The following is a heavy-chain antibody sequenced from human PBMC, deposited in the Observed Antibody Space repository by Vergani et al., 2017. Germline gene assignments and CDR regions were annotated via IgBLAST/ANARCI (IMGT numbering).Heavy chain of an antibody. CDR2: IYSGGST. J-gene: IGHJ3*02. CDR1: GFTVSSNY. CDR3: ARSPMVRGFIIFVRAFDI. D-gene: IGHD3-10*01. Sequence: EVQLVESGGGLIQPGGSLRLSCAASGFTVSSNYMSWVRQAPGKGLEGVSVIYSGGSTYYADSVKGRFTISRDNSKNTLYLQMNSLRAEDTAVYYCARSPMVRGFIIFVRAFDIWGQGTMVTVSS. V-gene: IGHV3-53*01.